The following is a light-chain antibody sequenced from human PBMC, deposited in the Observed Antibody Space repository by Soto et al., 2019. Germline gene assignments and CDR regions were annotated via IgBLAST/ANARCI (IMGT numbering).Light chain of an antibody. CDR3: QHYAMSPPFT. V-gene: IGKV3-20*01. Sequence: ELVLTQSPGTLSLSPGERATLSCRASQTVSSSYLGWYQQKAGQAPRLLIYGASGRATGIPDRFSGSGSGTDFTLTISGLEPEDFAVYYCQHYAMSPPFTFGPGTKVDIK. CDR2: GAS. CDR1: QTVSSSY. J-gene: IGKJ3*01.